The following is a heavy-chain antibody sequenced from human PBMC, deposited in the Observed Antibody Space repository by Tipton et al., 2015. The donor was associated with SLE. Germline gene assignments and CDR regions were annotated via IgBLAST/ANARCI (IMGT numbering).Heavy chain of an antibody. V-gene: IGHV4-34*01. CDR2: INHSGST. J-gene: IGHJ6*04. Sequence: TLSLICAVYGGSFSGYYWSWIRQPPGKGLEWIGEINHSGSTNYNPSLKSRVTISVDTSKNQFSLKLSSVTAADTAVYYCARGLHSSGWRADVWGKGTTVTVSS. D-gene: IGHD6-19*01. CDR3: ARGLHSSGWRADV. CDR1: GGSFSGYY.